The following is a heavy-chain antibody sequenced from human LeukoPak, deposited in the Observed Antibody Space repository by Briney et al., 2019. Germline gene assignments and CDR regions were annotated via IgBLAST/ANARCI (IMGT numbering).Heavy chain of an antibody. J-gene: IGHJ4*02. CDR2: MSGRGRST. CDR1: GFTFSSYA. V-gene: IGHV3-23*01. CDR3: AKEGPLYYDVWSGSDCDH. D-gene: IGHD3-3*01. Sequence: GGSLRLSCAASGFTFSSYAMSWVRQAPGGGLEWVSAMSGRGRSTYYADPVKGRFTISRDNSKNTLYLQMNSLRAEDTAVYDCAKEGPLYYDVWSGSDCDHWGQGTLVTLSS.